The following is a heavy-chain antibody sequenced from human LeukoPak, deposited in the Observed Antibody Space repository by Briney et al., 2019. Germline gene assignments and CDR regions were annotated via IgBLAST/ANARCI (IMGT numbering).Heavy chain of an antibody. V-gene: IGHV4-59*01. CDR1: GGSISSYY. CDR2: IYYSGST. Sequence: SETLSLTCTVSGGSISSYYWSWIRQPPGKGLEWIGYIYYSGSTNYNPSLKSRVTISVDTSKNQFSLKLTSVTAADTAVYYCARDKYDSRWTSFDPWGQGTRVTVSS. D-gene: IGHD6-13*01. CDR3: ARDKYDSRWTSFDP. J-gene: IGHJ5*02.